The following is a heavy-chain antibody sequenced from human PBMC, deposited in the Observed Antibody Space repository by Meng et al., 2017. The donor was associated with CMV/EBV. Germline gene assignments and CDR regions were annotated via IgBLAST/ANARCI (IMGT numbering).Heavy chain of an antibody. CDR3: AKGWSVGSEDFDC. CDR2: IRYDGSNK. Sequence: GGSLRLSCAASGFSFNYYGMHWVRQAPDKGLEWVAFIRYDGSNKYYADSVKGRFTISRDNSKNTLYLQINSLRAEDTAVYYCAKGWSVGSEDFDCWGQGTLVTVSS. J-gene: IGHJ4*02. CDR1: GFSFNYYG. V-gene: IGHV3-30*02. D-gene: IGHD3-3*01.